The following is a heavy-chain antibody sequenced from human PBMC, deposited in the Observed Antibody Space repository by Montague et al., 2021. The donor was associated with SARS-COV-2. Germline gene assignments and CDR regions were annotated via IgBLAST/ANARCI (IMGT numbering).Heavy chain of an antibody. J-gene: IGHJ5*02. V-gene: IGHV4-59*01. D-gene: IGHD5-24*01. CDR1: GGSISSYY. CDR3: ARIPHTPGRWLLGSRCASIPQSFWFDH. CDR2: IYYSGST. Sequence: SETLSLTCTVSGGSISSYYWSWIRQPPGKGLEWIGYIYYSGSTXXXPSXXXRVTISVDTSKNQFSLKLSSVTAADTAVYYCARIPHTPGRWLLGSRCASIPQSFWFDHWGQGTLVTVSS.